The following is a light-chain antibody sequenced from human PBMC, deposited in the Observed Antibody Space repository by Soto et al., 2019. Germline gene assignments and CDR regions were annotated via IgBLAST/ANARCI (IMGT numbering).Light chain of an antibody. V-gene: IGKV1-33*01. CDR2: DAS. Sequence: DIQMTQSPSSLSASVGDRVTITCQASQDISNYLNWYQQKPGKAPKLLIYDASNLETGVPSRFSGSRSGTHFTFTISSLQPEDIATYYCQQYDNLPLTFGGGTKVEIK. CDR3: QQYDNLPLT. J-gene: IGKJ4*01. CDR1: QDISNY.